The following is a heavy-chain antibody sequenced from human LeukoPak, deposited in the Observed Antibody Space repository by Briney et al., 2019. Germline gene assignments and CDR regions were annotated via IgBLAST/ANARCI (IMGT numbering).Heavy chain of an antibody. J-gene: IGHJ4*01. CDR3: ARDSKSYYDILTASIPSYYFDY. V-gene: IGHV3-11*01. D-gene: IGHD3-9*01. CDR2: IFSSGSNI. CDR1: RFTFSDYH. Sequence: GGSLRLSCAASRFTFSDYHMTWIRQAPGKGLEWVSYIFSSGSNIYYADSVKGRFTISRDNAKNSLYLQMDSLRAEDTAVYFCARDSKSYYDILTASIPSYYFDYWGQGTLVAVSS.